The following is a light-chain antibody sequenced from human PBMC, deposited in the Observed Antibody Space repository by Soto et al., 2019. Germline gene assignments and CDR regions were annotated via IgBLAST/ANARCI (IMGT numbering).Light chain of an antibody. CDR3: QKYDKWTWT. V-gene: IGKV3-15*01. CDR1: QSVSSS. Sequence: FVVTQSPDTLSLSPGETSTLSCRASQSVSSSVAWYQHKPGQSPRLVVYGASTRETDVPARFSGSGSGTEFTLTISSLQSEDFAVYYCQKYDKWTWTFGQGTKVDIK. J-gene: IGKJ1*01. CDR2: GAS.